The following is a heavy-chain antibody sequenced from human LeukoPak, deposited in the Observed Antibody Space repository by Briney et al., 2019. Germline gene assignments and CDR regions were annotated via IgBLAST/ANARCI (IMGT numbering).Heavy chain of an antibody. D-gene: IGHD3-22*01. CDR1: GFSFSNYA. CDR2: ISGSGGST. V-gene: IGHV3-23*01. CDR3: AKSAYYDASGYYREYYFDY. J-gene: IGHJ4*02. Sequence: PGGSLRLSCVPSGFSFSNYAMSWVSQAPGKGLEWVSSISGSGGSTHYADSVKGRFTISRDKTKNTLYMQMNSLRAEDTAVYYCAKSAYYDASGYYREYYFDYWGQGTLVTVSS.